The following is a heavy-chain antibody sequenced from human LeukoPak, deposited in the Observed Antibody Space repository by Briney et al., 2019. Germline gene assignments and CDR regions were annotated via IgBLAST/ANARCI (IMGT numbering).Heavy chain of an antibody. Sequence: GGSLRLSCAASGFTFSSYGMHWVRQAPGKGLEWVAVISYDGSNKYYADSVKGRFTISRDNSKNALYLQMNSLRAEDTAVYYCAKVEREQWPYFDYWGQGTLVTVSS. J-gene: IGHJ4*02. CDR1: GFTFSSYG. CDR2: ISYDGSNK. V-gene: IGHV3-30*18. CDR3: AKVEREQWPYFDY. D-gene: IGHD6-19*01.